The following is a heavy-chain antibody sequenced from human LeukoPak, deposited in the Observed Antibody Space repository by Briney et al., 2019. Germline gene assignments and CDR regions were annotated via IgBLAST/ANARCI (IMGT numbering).Heavy chain of an antibody. D-gene: IGHD3-3*01. Sequence: PGGSLTLSCAASGFTFSNTWMGWVRQAPGKGLEWVGRIKSKTDGGTTDYAAPVKGRFSISRDDSKNTLYLEMYSLKTEDTAMYYCLYFWSGSSLVDYWGQGTLVTVSS. CDR2: IKSKTDGGTT. J-gene: IGHJ4*02. CDR1: GFTFSNTW. V-gene: IGHV3-15*01. CDR3: LYFWSGSSLVDY.